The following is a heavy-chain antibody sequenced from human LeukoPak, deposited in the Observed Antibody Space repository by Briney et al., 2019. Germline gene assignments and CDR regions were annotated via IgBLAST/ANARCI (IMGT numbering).Heavy chain of an antibody. CDR1: GYTFTSYD. J-gene: IGHJ4*02. Sequence: ASVKVSCKASGYTFTSYDINWVRQATGQGLEWMGWMNPNTGTPGSAHTSPGRLTMTTNTSISTAYMELTSLRSEDTAVYYCARGASIAVAGIRPFGYWGQGTLVTVSS. CDR3: ARGASIAVAGIRPFGY. CDR2: MNPNTGTP. D-gene: IGHD6-19*01. V-gene: IGHV1-8*01.